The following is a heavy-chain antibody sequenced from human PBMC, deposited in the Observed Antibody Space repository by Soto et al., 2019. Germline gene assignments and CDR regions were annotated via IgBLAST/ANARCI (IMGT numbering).Heavy chain of an antibody. CDR2: ITGSGGGT. Sequence: EVQLLESGGGLVQPGGSLRLSCAASGFMFANYAMGWVRQAPGRGLEWVSAITGSGGGTYYADSVKGRVTVYRDNYKNTLYQQIHSLRAEDTATFFCAKLDTHGIIPPTIGGNYYYYDMDVWGRGTTVTVSS. D-gene: IGHD5-18*01. CDR3: AKLDTHGIIPPTIGGNYYYYDMDV. CDR1: GFMFANYA. J-gene: IGHJ6*02. V-gene: IGHV3-23*01.